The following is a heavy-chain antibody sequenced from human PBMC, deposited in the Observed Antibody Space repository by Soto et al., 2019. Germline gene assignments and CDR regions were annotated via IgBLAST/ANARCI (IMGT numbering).Heavy chain of an antibody. D-gene: IGHD5-18*01. V-gene: IGHV3-30-3*01. CDR3: ARDGPSRGYSYGYPTFDY. CDR1: GFTFSSYA. J-gene: IGHJ4*02. Sequence: PGGSLRLSCAASGFTFSSYAMHWVRQAPGKGLEWVAVISYDGSNKYYADSVKGRFTISRDNSKNTLYLQMNSLRAEDTAVYYCARDGPSRGYSYGYPTFDYWGQGTLVTVPS. CDR2: ISYDGSNK.